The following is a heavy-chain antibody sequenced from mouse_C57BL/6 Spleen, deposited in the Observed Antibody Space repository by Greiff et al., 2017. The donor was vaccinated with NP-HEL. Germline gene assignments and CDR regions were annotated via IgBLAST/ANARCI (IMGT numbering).Heavy chain of an antibody. D-gene: IGHD1-1*01. CDR3: AREYYGSSHYLDY. CDR1: GYTFTSYW. V-gene: IGHV1-61*01. CDR2: IYPSDSET. J-gene: IGHJ2*01. Sequence: VQLQQSGAELVRPGSSVKLSCKASGYTFTSYWMDWVKQRPGQGLEWIGNIYPSDSETHYNPTFKDKATLTVDKSSSTAYMQLSSLTSEDSAVYYCAREYYGSSHYLDYWGQGTTLTVSS.